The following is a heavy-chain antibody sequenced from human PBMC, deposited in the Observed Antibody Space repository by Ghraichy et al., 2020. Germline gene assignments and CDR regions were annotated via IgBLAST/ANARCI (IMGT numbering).Heavy chain of an antibody. Sequence: GGSLRGYYWGWIRQPPGKGLEWIGEITHSGSTNYNAFLKSRVTISVDTSKNQFSLKLSSVTAADTAVYYCARGFWGEYFDYWGQGTLLTVSS. CDR1: GGSLRGYY. CDR3: ARGFWGEYFDY. CDR2: ITHSGST. V-gene: IGHV4-34*01. D-gene: IGHD3-16*01. J-gene: IGHJ4*02.